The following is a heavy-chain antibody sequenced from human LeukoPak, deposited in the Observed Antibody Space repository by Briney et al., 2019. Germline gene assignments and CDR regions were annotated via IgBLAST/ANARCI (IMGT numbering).Heavy chain of an antibody. V-gene: IGHV1-18*04. Sequence: ASVKVSCKASGYTFTGYHMHWVRQAPGQGLEWMGWISAYNGNTNYAQKLQGRVTMTTDTSTSTAYMELRSLRSDDTAVYYCARESSSTSFHCDYWGQGTLVTVSS. CDR1: GYTFTGYH. CDR2: ISAYNGNT. J-gene: IGHJ4*02. CDR3: ARESSSTSFHCDY. D-gene: IGHD2-2*01.